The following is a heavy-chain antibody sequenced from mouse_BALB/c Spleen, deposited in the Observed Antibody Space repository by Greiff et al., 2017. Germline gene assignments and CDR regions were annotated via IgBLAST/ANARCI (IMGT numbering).Heavy chain of an antibody. CDR2: INPYNDGT. Sequence: VQLKQSGPELVKPGASVKMSCKASGYTFTSYVMHWVKQKPGQGLEWIGYINPYNDGTKYNEKFKGKATLTSDKSSSTAYMELSSLTSEDSAVYYCARGQLGLREWFAYGGQGTLVTVSA. CDR1: GYTFTSYV. CDR3: ARGQLGLREWFAY. V-gene: IGHV1-14*01. J-gene: IGHJ3*01. D-gene: IGHD3-2*01.